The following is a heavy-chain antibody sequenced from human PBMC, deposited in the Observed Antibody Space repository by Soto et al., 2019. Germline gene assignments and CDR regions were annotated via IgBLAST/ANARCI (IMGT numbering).Heavy chain of an antibody. Sequence: QVQLVESGGGVVQPGKSLRLSCTTSGFTFSSYAMHWVRQAPGKGLEWVAVLWYDGSNIQYAESLKGRFTISRDNSKSTVYLQMDSLRAEDTAVYYCARDVNDFWSGYLYWGQGPLVTVSS. CDR3: ARDVNDFWSGYLY. J-gene: IGHJ4*02. CDR2: LWYDGSNI. CDR1: GFTFSSYA. D-gene: IGHD3-3*01. V-gene: IGHV3-33*01.